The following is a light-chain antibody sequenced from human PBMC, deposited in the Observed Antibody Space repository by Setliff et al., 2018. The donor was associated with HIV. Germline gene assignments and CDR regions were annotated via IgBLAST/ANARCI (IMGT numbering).Light chain of an antibody. V-gene: IGLV2-14*03. CDR2: DVT. J-gene: IGLJ1*01. Sequence: QSVLTQPASVSGSPGQSITISCIGTSSDVGGYDFVSWYQQRPDKAPKLIIFDVTERPSGVSHRFSGSKSGNTASLTISGLQTEDEGGYFCASYRSPATYVFGIGTKVTVL. CDR1: SSDVGGYDF. CDR3: ASYRSPATYV.